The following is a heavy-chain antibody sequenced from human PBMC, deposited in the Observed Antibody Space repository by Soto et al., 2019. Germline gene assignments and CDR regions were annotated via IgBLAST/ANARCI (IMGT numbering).Heavy chain of an antibody. J-gene: IGHJ3*01. CDR2: VYWDDDK. Sequence: QITLTESGPMLVKPTQTLTLTCTFSGFSLITSRVGVGWIRQPQGKALEWLAVVYWDDDKRYSPSQKNRLTINKDTSTNPVVLTMTNMEHVDTGTYYCARVIITSGGVEECDAFDVWGQGTMVTVSS. CDR3: ARVIITSGGVEECDAFDV. V-gene: IGHV2-5*02. CDR1: GFSLITSRVG. D-gene: IGHD3-16*01.